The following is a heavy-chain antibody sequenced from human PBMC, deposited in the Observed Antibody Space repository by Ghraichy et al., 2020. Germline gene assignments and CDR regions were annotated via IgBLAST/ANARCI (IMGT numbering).Heavy chain of an antibody. J-gene: IGHJ3*02. V-gene: IGHV3-23*01. Sequence: GGGGGGVGASGGGGGSAYNADSVKGRVTVSRDNSKNTLYLQMNSLRAEDTAVYYCAKSLRGGTYDAFDIRGPGTMVTVS. CDR3: AKSLRGGTYDAFDI. CDR2: SGGGGGSA. D-gene: IGHD3-10*01.